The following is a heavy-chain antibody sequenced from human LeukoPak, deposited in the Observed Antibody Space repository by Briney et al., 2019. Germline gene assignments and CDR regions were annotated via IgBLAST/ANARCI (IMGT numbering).Heavy chain of an antibody. D-gene: IGHD5-18*01. V-gene: IGHV1-18*01. CDR2: ISAYNGNT. CDR1: GYAFTSYG. CDR3: ATSGYSYGEFDY. J-gene: IGHJ4*02. Sequence: SVKVSCKASGYAFTSYGISWVRQAPGQGLEWMGWISAYNGNTNYAQKLQGRVTMTTDTSTSTAYMELRSLRSDDTAVYYCATSGYSYGEFDYWGQGTLVTVSS.